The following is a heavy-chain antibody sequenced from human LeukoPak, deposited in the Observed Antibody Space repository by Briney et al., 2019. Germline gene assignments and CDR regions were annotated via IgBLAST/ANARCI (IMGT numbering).Heavy chain of an antibody. Sequence: ASVKVSCKASGYTFTGYYMHWVRQAPGQGLEWMGRINPNSGGTNYAQKFQGRVTMTRDTSISTAYMELSRLRSDDAAVYYCARARVAVAGTLIGYWGQGTLVTVSS. CDR3: ARARVAVAGTLIGY. CDR2: INPNSGGT. V-gene: IGHV1-2*06. D-gene: IGHD6-19*01. J-gene: IGHJ4*02. CDR1: GYTFTGYY.